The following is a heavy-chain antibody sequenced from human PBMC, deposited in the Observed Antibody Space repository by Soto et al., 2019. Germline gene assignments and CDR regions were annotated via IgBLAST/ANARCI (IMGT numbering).Heavy chain of an antibody. CDR3: ARGYYDSSGYSFDY. V-gene: IGHV4-30-2*01. J-gene: IGHJ4*02. D-gene: IGHD3-22*01. CDR1: GGSISSGGYS. Sequence: QLQLQESGSGLVKPSQTLSLTCAVSGGSISSGGYSWSWIRQPPGMGLEWIGYIYHRGSTYYNPSLKSRVPISVDRSKKQFSLKLSSVTAADTAVYYCARGYYDSSGYSFDYWGQGTLVTVSS. CDR2: IYHRGST.